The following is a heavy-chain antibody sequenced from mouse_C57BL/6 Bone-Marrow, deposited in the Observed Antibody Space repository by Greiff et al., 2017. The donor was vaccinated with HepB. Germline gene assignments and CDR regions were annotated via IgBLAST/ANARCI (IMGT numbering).Heavy chain of an antibody. CDR3: ARSRYAMDY. Sequence: QVQLQQSGPELVKPGASVKISCKASGYAFSSSWMNWVKQRPGTGLEWIGRIYPGDGDTNYNGKFKGKATLTADKSSSTAYMQLSSLTSEDSAVYFCARSRYAMDYWGQGTSVTVSS. CDR1: GYAFSSSW. V-gene: IGHV1-82*01. D-gene: IGHD1-1*01. J-gene: IGHJ4*01. CDR2: IYPGDGDT.